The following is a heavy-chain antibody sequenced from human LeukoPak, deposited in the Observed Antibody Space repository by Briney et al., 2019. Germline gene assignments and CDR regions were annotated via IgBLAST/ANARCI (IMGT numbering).Heavy chain of an antibody. CDR3: ARGSVSGAYYYYGMDV. J-gene: IGHJ6*02. CDR1: GFTFSSYG. CDR2: LSYDGSNK. Sequence: GGSLRLSCAASGFTFSSYGMHWVRQAPGKGLEWVAVLSYDGSNKYYADSVKGRFTISRDNAKNSLYLQMNSLRAEDTAVYYCARGSVSGAYYYYGMDVWGQGTTVTVSS. V-gene: IGHV3-30*03.